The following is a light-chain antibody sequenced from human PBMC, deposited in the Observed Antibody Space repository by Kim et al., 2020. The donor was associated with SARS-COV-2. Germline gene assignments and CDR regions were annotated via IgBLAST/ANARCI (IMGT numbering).Light chain of an antibody. CDR2: EIS. Sequence: QPAPISCRSRQSLVHSNGTTYLSWLHRRPGQPPRRLIYEISNRFSGVPDRFSGSGAGTDFTLRISRVEAEDVGLYYCMQATQFPYNFGPGTKLEI. CDR1: QSLVHSNGTTY. J-gene: IGKJ2*01. V-gene: IGKV2-24*01. CDR3: MQATQFPYN.